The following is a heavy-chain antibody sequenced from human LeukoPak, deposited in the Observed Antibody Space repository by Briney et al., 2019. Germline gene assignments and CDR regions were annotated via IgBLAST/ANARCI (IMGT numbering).Heavy chain of an antibody. CDR1: GGSISSGGYY. Sequence: SQTLSLTCTVSGGSISSGGYYWSWIRQPPGKGLEWIGYIYHSGSTYYNPSLKSRVTISVDRSKNQFSLKLSSVTAADTAVYYCARHNYDSSGAFDIWGQGTMVTVSS. CDR2: IYHSGST. D-gene: IGHD3-22*01. V-gene: IGHV4-30-2*01. CDR3: ARHNYDSSGAFDI. J-gene: IGHJ3*02.